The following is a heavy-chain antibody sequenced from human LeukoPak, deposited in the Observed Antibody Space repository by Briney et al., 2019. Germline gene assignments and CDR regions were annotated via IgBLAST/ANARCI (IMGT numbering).Heavy chain of an antibody. CDR3: AKHGDIVGAGNWFDP. CDR1: GFTFISYS. Sequence: GGSLRLSCAASGFTFISYSMNWVRQAPGKGLEWVSAISGSGGSTYYADSVKGRFTISRDNSKNTLYLQMNSLRAEDTAVYYCAKHGDIVGAGNWFDPWGQGTLVTVSS. CDR2: ISGSGGST. J-gene: IGHJ5*02. D-gene: IGHD1-26*01. V-gene: IGHV3-23*01.